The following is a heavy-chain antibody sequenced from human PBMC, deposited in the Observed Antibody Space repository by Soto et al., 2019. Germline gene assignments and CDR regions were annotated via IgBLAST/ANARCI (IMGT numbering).Heavy chain of an antibody. CDR2: VQFDGSKE. V-gene: IGHV3-33*03. D-gene: IGHD1-20*01. CDR1: GFRFGDYG. CDR3: ARDRWITGNFPVYDY. J-gene: IGHJ4*01. Sequence: GGSLRLSCAASGFRFGDYGMHWFRQAPGKGLEWVAGVQFDGSKEYYVDSVEGRFTISRDNSKNTLNLQMDSLRGEDTAVYYCARDRWITGNFPVYDYVCREALVTVSS.